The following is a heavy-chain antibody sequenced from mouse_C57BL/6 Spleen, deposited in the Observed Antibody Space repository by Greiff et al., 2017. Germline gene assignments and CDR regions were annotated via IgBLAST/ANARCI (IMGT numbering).Heavy chain of an antibody. J-gene: IGHJ4*01. V-gene: IGHV8-12*01. CDR3: IRRAGSGYYSQDY. D-gene: IGHD2-3*01. Sequence: QVTLKESGPGILQSSQTLSLTCSFSGFSLSTSGMGVSWIRQPSGKGLEWLAHIYWDDDKRYNPSLKRRLTISKDTSRNQVFLKITSVDTADTATFYWIRRAGSGYYSQDYRGLGTSIIVS. CDR1: GFSLSTSGMG. CDR2: IYWDDDK.